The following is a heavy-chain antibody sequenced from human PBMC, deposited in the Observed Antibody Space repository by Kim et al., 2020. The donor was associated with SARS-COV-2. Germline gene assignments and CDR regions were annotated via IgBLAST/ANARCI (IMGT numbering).Heavy chain of an antibody. D-gene: IGHD3-9*01. CDR3: AREEFDILTGATGVPGY. Sequence: GGSLRLSCAASGFTFSSYAMHWVRQAPGKGLEWVAVISYDGSNKYYADSVKGRFTISRDNSKNTLYLQMNSLRAEDTAVYYCAREEFDILTGATGVPGYWGQGTLVTVSS. V-gene: IGHV3-30*04. CDR2: ISYDGSNK. CDR1: GFTFSSYA. J-gene: IGHJ4*02.